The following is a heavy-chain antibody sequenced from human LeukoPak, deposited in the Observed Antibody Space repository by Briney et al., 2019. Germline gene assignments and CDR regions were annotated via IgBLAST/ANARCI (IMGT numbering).Heavy chain of an antibody. CDR2: ISGSGGST. Sequence: GGSLRLSCAASGFTFSSYAMSWVRQAPGKGLEWVSAISGSGGSTYYADSVKGRFTISRDNSKNTLYLQMNSLRAEDTAVYYCARGSTPHLLCFDYWGQGTLVAVSS. V-gene: IGHV3-23*01. CDR1: GFTFSSYA. CDR3: ARGSTPHLLCFDY. J-gene: IGHJ4*02.